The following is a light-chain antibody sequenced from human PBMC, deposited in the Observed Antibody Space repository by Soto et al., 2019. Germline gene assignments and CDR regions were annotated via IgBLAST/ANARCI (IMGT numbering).Light chain of an antibody. CDR2: GAS. Sequence: EIVLTQSPGPLSLSPGERATLSCRASQSVSNNYLAWYQQKPGQAPRLLIYGASNRATGIPDRFSGRGSGTDFTLTISRLEPEEFAVYYCQQYGSSGTFGQGPKVEIK. V-gene: IGKV3-20*01. J-gene: IGKJ1*01. CDR3: QQYGSSGT. CDR1: QSVSNNY.